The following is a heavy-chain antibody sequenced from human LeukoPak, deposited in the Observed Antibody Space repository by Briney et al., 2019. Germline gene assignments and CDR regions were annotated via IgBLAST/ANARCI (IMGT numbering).Heavy chain of an antibody. V-gene: IGHV4-34*01. J-gene: IGHJ4*02. CDR1: DESFNGYD. Sequence: SETLSLTCTVYDESFNGYDWSWIRQHPGKGLEWIGEVYHSGSTNYNPSLKSRATISLDTAKNQFSLKLRSVTAADTAVYYCARGFPSLDNWGRGTLVTVSS. CDR3: ARGFPSLDN. CDR2: VYHSGST.